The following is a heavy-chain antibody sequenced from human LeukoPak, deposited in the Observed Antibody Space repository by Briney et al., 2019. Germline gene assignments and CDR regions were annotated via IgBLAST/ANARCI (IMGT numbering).Heavy chain of an antibody. CDR1: GYTFTGYY. V-gene: IGHV1-2*02. CDR2: ISPNSGGT. CDR3: ARALRAYYYDSSGGPFDY. Sequence: ASVKVSCKASGYTFTGYYMHWVRQAPGQGLEWMGWISPNSGGTNYAQKFQGRVTMTRDTSISTAYMELSRLRSDDTAVYYCARALRAYYYDSSGGPFDYWGQGTLVTVSS. J-gene: IGHJ4*02. D-gene: IGHD3-22*01.